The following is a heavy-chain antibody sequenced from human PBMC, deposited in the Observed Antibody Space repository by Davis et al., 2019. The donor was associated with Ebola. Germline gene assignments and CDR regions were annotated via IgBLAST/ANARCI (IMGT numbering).Heavy chain of an antibody. CDR3: ASSSSSWFWYFDL. D-gene: IGHD6-13*01. Sequence: MPSETLSLTCAVYGGSFSGYYWSWIRQPPGKGLEWIGEINHSGSTNYNPSLKSRVTISVDTSKNQFSLKLSSVTAADTAVYYCASSSSSWFWYFDLWGRGTLVTVSS. CDR2: INHSGST. CDR1: GGSFSGYY. J-gene: IGHJ2*01. V-gene: IGHV4-34*01.